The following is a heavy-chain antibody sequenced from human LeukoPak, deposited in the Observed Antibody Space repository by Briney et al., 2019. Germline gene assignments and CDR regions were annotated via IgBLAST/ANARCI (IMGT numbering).Heavy chain of an antibody. V-gene: IGHV3-21*01. Sequence: GGSLRLSCAASGFTFSSYSMNWVRQAPGKGLEWVSSISSSSSYIYYADSVKGRFTISRDNAKNSLYLQMNSLRAEDTAVYYCARDSRVSSSWPYYFDYWGQGTLVTVSS. J-gene: IGHJ4*02. CDR3: ARDSRVSSSWPYYFDY. D-gene: IGHD6-13*01. CDR2: ISSSSSYI. CDR1: GFTFSSYS.